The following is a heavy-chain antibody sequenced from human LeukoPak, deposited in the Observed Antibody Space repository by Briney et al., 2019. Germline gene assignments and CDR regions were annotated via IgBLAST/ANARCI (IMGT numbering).Heavy chain of an antibody. Sequence: SETLSLTCTVSGGSISSYYWSWIRQPPGKGLEWIGYIYYSGSTNYNPSLKSRVTISVDTSKNQSSLKLSSVTAADTAVYYCAGGPEVGYCSGGSCYSFDYWGQGTLVTVSS. CDR3: AGGPEVGYCSGGSCYSFDY. CDR2: IYYSGST. CDR1: GGSISSYY. V-gene: IGHV4-59*01. D-gene: IGHD2-15*01. J-gene: IGHJ4*02.